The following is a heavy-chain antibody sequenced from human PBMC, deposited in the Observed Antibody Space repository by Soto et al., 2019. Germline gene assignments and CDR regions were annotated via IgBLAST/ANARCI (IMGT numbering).Heavy chain of an antibody. V-gene: IGHV3-23*01. CDR2: ISGSGGST. CDR1: GFTFSNYA. CDR3: AKDQGSSWYEIDY. Sequence: EVQLLESGGGLVQPGGALRLSCAASGFTFSNYAVTWVRQAPWKGLAWVSTISGSGGSTYYAGSVKGRFTISRDNSKNPLYLQMNSMRAEDTAGYYCAKDQGSSWYEIDYWGQGTLVTVSS. J-gene: IGHJ4*02. D-gene: IGHD6-13*01.